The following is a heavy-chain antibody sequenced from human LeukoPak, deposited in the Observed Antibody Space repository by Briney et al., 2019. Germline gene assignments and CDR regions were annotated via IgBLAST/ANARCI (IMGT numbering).Heavy chain of an antibody. CDR1: GGSISSYY. J-gene: IGHJ5*02. V-gene: IGHV4-59*08. D-gene: IGHD2-2*01. CDR2: IYYSGST. CDR3: ARRKDYCSSTSCYNWFDP. Sequence: SETLSLTCTVSGGSISSYYWSWIRQPPRKGLEWIGYIYYSGSTNYNPSLKSRVTISVDTSKNQFSLKLSSVTAADTAVYYCARRKDYCSSTSCYNWFDPWGQGTLVTVSS.